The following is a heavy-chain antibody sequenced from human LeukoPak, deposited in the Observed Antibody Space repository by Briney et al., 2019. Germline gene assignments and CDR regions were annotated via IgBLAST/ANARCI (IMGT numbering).Heavy chain of an antibody. CDR3: ARAGWWPISTQYYYYYYMDV. CDR1: GYTFTSYY. CDR2: INPSGGST. J-gene: IGHJ6*03. V-gene: IGHV1-46*01. D-gene: IGHD2-15*01. Sequence: ASVKVSCKASGYTFTSYYMHWVRQAPGQGLEWMGIINPSGGSTSYAQKFQGRVTMTRDTSTSTVYMELSSLRSEDTAVYYCARAGWWPISTQYYYYYYMDVWGKGTTVTISS.